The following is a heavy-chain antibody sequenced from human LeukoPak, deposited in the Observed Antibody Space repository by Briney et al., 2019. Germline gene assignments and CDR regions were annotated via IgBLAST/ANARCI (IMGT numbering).Heavy chain of an antibody. CDR1: GYTFTGYY. J-gene: IGHJ4*02. CDR2: INPNSGGT. CDR3: AREEADSSGYYYGIDY. V-gene: IGHV1-2*02. D-gene: IGHD3-22*01. Sequence: ASVKVPCKASGYTFTGYYMHWVRQAPGQGLEWMGWINPNSGGTNYAQKFQGRVTMTRDTSISTAYMELSRLRSDDTAVYYCAREEADSSGYYYGIDYWGQGTLVTVSS.